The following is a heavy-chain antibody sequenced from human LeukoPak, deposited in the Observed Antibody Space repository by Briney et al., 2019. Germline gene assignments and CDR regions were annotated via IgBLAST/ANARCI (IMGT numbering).Heavy chain of an antibody. J-gene: IGHJ3*02. CDR3: ARDMNYDSSGYWNAFDI. D-gene: IGHD3-22*01. V-gene: IGHV1-46*01. Sequence: GASAKVSCKASGYTFTSYYMHWVRQAPGQGLEWMGIINPSGGSTSYAQKFQGRVTKTRDMSTSTVYMELRSLRSDDTAVYYCARDMNYDSSGYWNAFDIWGQGTMVTVSS. CDR1: GYTFTSYY. CDR2: INPSGGST.